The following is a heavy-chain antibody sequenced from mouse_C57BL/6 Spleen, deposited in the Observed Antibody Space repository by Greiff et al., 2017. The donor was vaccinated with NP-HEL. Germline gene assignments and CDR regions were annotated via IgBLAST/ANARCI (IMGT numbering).Heavy chain of an antibody. V-gene: IGHV1-82*01. CDR2: IYPGDGDT. Sequence: VQLQQSGPELVKPGASVKISCKASGYAFSSSWMNWVKQRPGKGLEWIGRIYPGDGDTNYIGKFKGKATLTADKSSSTAYMQLSSLTSEDSAVYFCARGGYDYDGYAMDYWGQGTSVTVSS. D-gene: IGHD2-4*01. CDR3: ARGGYDYDGYAMDY. J-gene: IGHJ4*01. CDR1: GYAFSSSW.